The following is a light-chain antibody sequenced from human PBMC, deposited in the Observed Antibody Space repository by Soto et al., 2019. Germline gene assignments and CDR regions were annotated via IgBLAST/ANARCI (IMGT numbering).Light chain of an antibody. CDR1: PSISNW. J-gene: IGKJ1*01. V-gene: IGKV1-6*01. CDR3: LQDYSYPWT. CDR2: AAS. Sequence: AIQLTQSPSTLPASVGDRVTITCRASPSISNWLAWYQQKPGKAPKLLIYAASSLQSGVPSRFSGSASGTDFTLTISSLQPEDFATYYCLQDYSYPWTFGQGTKVDIK.